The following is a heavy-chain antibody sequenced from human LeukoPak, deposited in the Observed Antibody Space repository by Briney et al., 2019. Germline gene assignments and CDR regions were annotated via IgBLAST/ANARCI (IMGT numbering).Heavy chain of an antibody. CDR1: GGSFSGYY. D-gene: IGHD2-2*01. V-gene: IGHV4-34*01. Sequence: SETLSLTCAVYGGSFSGYYWSWIRQPPGKGLEWIGEINHSGSTNYNPSLKSRVTISVDTSKNQFSLKLSSVTAADTAVCYCARKGYCSSTSCYYFDYWGQGTLVTVSS. J-gene: IGHJ4*02. CDR3: ARKGYCSSTSCYYFDY. CDR2: INHSGST.